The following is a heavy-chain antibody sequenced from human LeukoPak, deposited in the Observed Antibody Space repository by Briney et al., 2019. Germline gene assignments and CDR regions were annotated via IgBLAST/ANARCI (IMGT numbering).Heavy chain of an antibody. CDR3: ARGRGHYYGSGLYFDY. J-gene: IGHJ4*02. Sequence: PSETLSLTCAVYGGSFSGYYWSWIRQPPGKGLGWIGEINHSGSTNYNPSLKSRVTISVDTSKNQFSLKLSSVTAADTAVYYCARGRGHYYGSGLYFDYWGQGTLVTVSS. CDR2: INHSGST. V-gene: IGHV4-34*01. CDR1: GGSFSGYY. D-gene: IGHD3-10*01.